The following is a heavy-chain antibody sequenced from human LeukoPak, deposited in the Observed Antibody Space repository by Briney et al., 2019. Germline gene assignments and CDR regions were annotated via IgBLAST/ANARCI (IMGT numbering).Heavy chain of an antibody. CDR1: GYTFTGYY. D-gene: IGHD4-17*01. Sequence: ASVKVSCKASGYTFTGYYMHWVRQAPGQGLEWMGWINPNSGGTNYAQKFQGRVTMTRDTSISTAYMELSRLRSDDTAVYYCVRDNGDYGDFDYWGQGTLVTVSS. CDR2: INPNSGGT. J-gene: IGHJ4*02. CDR3: VRDNGDYGDFDY. V-gene: IGHV1-2*02.